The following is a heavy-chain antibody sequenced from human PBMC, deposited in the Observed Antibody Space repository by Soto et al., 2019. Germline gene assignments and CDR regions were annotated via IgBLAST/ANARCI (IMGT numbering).Heavy chain of an antibody. Sequence: TGTVACGSIHSGCYYWSLIRQHPGKGLEWIGYIYYSGSTYYNPSLESRVTISVDTSKNHFSLKLSSVTAADTAVYYCARDLATMVRGLIGFGCVDTWGQTTMVTV. J-gene: IGHJ5*02. CDR2: IYYSGST. CDR1: CGSIHSGCYY. D-gene: IGHD3-10*01. V-gene: IGHV4-30-4*08. CDR3: ARDLATMVRGLIGFGCVDT.